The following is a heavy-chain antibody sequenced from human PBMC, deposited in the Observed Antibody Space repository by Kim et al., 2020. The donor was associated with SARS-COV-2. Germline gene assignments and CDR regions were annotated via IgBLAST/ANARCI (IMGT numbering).Heavy chain of an antibody. Sequence: GGSLRLSCAASGFTFGDYAMHWVRQAPGKGLEWVSGISWNSGSIGYADSVKGRFTISRDNAKNSLYLQMNSLRAEDTALYYCASSSWYFNYFDYWGQGTLVTVSS. CDR2: ISWNSGSI. D-gene: IGHD6-13*01. J-gene: IGHJ4*02. CDR3: ASSSWYFNYFDY. V-gene: IGHV3-9*01. CDR1: GFTFGDYA.